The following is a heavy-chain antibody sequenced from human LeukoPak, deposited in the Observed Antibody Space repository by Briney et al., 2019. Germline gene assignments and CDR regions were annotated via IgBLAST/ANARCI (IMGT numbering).Heavy chain of an antibody. D-gene: IGHD5-12*01. CDR3: ASEEGLVPAFDI. CDR2: INHSGST. CDR1: GGSFSSYY. J-gene: IGHJ3*02. V-gene: IGHV4-34*01. Sequence: PSETLSLTCAVYGGSFSSYYWSWIRQPPGKGLEWIGEINHSGSTNYNPSLKSRVTISVDTSKNQFSLKLSSVTAADTAVYDCASEEGLVPAFDIWGQGTMVTVSS.